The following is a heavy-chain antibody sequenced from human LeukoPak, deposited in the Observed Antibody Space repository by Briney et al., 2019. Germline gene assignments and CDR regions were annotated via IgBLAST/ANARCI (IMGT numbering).Heavy chain of an antibody. Sequence: ASVKVSCKASGYTFTSYGISWVRQAPGQGLEWMGWISAYNGNTNYAQKLQGRVTMTTDTSTSTAYMELRSLRSDDTAVYYCARVSIRGHGSGSYPADYWGQGTLVTVSS. CDR2: ISAYNGNT. J-gene: IGHJ4*02. V-gene: IGHV1-18*04. CDR3: ARVSIRGHGSGSYPADY. CDR1: GYTFTSYG. D-gene: IGHD3-10*01.